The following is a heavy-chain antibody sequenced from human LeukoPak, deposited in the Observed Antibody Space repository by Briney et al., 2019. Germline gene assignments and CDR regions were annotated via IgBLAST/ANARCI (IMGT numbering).Heavy chain of an antibody. V-gene: IGHV3-15*01. CDR1: GFTFSNAW. CDR2: IKSKTDGGTT. J-gene: IGHJ4*02. D-gene: IGHD3-10*01. Sequence: PGGSLRLSCAASGFTFSNAWMSWVRQAPGKGLEWVGRIKSKTDGGTTDCAAPVKGRFTISRDDSKNTLYLQMNSLKTEDTAVYYCARDVRVWFDLMVRGEEPFDYWGQGTLVTVSS. CDR3: ARDVRVWFDLMVRGEEPFDY.